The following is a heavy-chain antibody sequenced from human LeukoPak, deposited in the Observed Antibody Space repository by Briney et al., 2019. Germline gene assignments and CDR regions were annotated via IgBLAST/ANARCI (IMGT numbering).Heavy chain of an antibody. CDR2: IVVGSGNT. V-gene: IGHV1-58*01. Sequence: SVKVSCKASGFTFTSSAVQWVRQARGQRLEWIGWIVVGSGNTNYAQKFQERVTITRDMSTSTAYMELSSLRSEDTAVYYCAGGYSYGLSLVYWGQGTLVTVSS. CDR3: AGGYSYGLSLVY. D-gene: IGHD5-18*01. J-gene: IGHJ4*02. CDR1: GFTFTSSA.